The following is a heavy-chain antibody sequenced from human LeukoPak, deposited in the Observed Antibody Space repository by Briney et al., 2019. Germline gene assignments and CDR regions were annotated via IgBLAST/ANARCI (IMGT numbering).Heavy chain of an antibody. J-gene: IGHJ2*01. V-gene: IGHV4-61*01. Sequence: SETLSLTCTVSGGSVSSGSYYWSWIRQPPGEGLEWIGYIYYSGSTNYNPSLKSRVTISVDTSKNQFSLKLSSVTAADTAVYYCARDKDYGDYNRYWYFDLWGRGTLVTVSS. D-gene: IGHD4-17*01. CDR3: ARDKDYGDYNRYWYFDL. CDR2: IYYSGST. CDR1: GGSVSSGSYY.